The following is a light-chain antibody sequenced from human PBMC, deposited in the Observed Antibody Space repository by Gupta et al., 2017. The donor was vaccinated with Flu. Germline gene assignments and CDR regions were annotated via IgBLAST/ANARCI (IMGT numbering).Light chain of an antibody. CDR3: HQHGSSPWT. J-gene: IGKJ1*01. CDR1: QNISSRY. CDR2: GAF. V-gene: IGKV3-20*01. Sequence: EIVLTQSPGTLSLSPGERGTLSCWASQNISSRYLAWYQQKFGQAPRLLMYGAFNRATGIPDRFSGSESGTDFTLTISRLEPEDFAVYYCHQHGSSPWTFGQGTKVEIK.